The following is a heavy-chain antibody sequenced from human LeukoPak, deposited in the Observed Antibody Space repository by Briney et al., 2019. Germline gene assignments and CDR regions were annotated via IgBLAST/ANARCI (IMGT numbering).Heavy chain of an antibody. Sequence: GASVKVSCKASGYTFTGYYMHWVRQAPGQGLEWMGWINPNSGGTNYAQKFQGRVTMTRDTSISTAYMELSRLRSDDTAVYYCASELEVVAATLDYWGQGTLVTVSS. V-gene: IGHV1-2*02. CDR2: INPNSGGT. CDR1: GYTFTGYY. J-gene: IGHJ4*02. D-gene: IGHD2-15*01. CDR3: ASELEVVAATLDY.